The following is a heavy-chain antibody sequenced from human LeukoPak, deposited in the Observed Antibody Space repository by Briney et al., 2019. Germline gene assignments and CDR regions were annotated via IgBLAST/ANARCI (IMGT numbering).Heavy chain of an antibody. D-gene: IGHD6-19*01. V-gene: IGHV4-59*08. Sequence: SETLSLTCIVSGGSISSYSWNWIRQSPGKGLEWVGDISHSGTTSYNSSLKSRVTISVDTSKNQLSLKLTSVTAADTAVYYCARWDDSAWGFGNWGPGTLVTVSS. CDR3: ARWDDSAWGFGN. CDR1: GGSISSYS. J-gene: IGHJ4*02. CDR2: ISHSGTT.